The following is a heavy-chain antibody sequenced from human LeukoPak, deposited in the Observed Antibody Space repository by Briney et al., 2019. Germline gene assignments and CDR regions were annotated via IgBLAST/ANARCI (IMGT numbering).Heavy chain of an antibody. D-gene: IGHD4-11*01. CDR3: ASPNQDYRYYYYMDV. CDR1: GGTFSSYA. CDR2: IIPIFGTA. Sequence: SVKVSCKASGGTFSSYAISWVRQAPGQGLEWMGGIIPIFGTANYAQKFQGRVTITADESTSTAYMELSSLRSEDTAVYYCASPNQDYRYYYYMDVWGKGTTVTVSS. V-gene: IGHV1-69*13. J-gene: IGHJ6*03.